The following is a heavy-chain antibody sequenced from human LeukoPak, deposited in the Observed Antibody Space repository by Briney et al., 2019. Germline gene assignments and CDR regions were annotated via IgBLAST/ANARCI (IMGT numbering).Heavy chain of an antibody. V-gene: IGHV4-34*01. CDR2: INRSGST. J-gene: IGHJ6*03. Sequence: SETLSLTCGVYGGSLSDYYWSWIRQPPGKGLEWIGEINRSGSTNYNPSLKSRVTTSVDTSKNQFSLKLSSVTAADTAVYYCARDSRYYYGSGSSYYYMDVWGKGTTVTISS. D-gene: IGHD3-10*01. CDR3: ARDSRYYYGSGSSYYYMDV. CDR1: GGSLSDYY.